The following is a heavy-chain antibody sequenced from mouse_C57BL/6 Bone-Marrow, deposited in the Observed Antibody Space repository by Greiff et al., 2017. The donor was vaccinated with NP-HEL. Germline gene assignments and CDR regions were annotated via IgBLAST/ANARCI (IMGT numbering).Heavy chain of an antibody. CDR3: ARGYYGSSYDWYFDV. CDR1: GYSITSGYY. CDR2: ISYDGSN. V-gene: IGHV3-6*01. J-gene: IGHJ1*03. Sequence: EVKVEESGPGLVKPSQSLSLTCSVTGYSITSGYYWNWIRQFPGNKLEWMGYISYDGSNNYNPSLKNRISITRDTSKNQFFLKLNSVTTEDTATYYCARGYYGSSYDWYFDVWGTGTTVTVSS. D-gene: IGHD1-1*01.